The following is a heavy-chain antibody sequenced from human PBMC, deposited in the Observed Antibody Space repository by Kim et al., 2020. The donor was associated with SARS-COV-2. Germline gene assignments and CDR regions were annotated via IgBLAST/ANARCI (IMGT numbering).Heavy chain of an antibody. V-gene: IGHV1-46*01. CDR3: ARSRGQYDSLTGYYSVSNDAFDI. CDR1: GYTFTSYY. Sequence: ASVKVSCKASGYTFTSYYMHWVRQAPGQGLEWMGLINPSSSNTNYAQKFQGRVTMTRDTSTSTVYMELSSLRSEDTAVYSCARSRGQYDSLTGYYSVSNDAFDIWGQGTMVTVSS. D-gene: IGHD3-9*01. J-gene: IGHJ3*02. CDR2: INPSSSNT.